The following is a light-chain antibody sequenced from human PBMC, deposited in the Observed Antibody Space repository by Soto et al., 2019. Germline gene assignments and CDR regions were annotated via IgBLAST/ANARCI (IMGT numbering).Light chain of an antibody. V-gene: IGKV3-20*01. Sequence: EIVLTQSPGTLSLSPGERAPLSCRASQSVSSYLAWYQQKPGQAPRLLIYGASSRATGIPDRFTGSGSGTDFTLTISRLQPEDFAVYYCQQYGTSPRTFGQGTKVDIK. CDR2: GAS. J-gene: IGKJ2*01. CDR3: QQYGTSPRT. CDR1: QSVSSY.